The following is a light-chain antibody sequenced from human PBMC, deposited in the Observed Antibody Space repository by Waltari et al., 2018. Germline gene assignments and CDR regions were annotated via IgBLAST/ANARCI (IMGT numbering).Light chain of an antibody. V-gene: IGKV3-15*01. J-gene: IGKJ2*01. Sequence: ELVMTQSPATLSVSPGERAPLPCRASYSVRSNFALYPQYPGQAPRLLIYAPSTRATGVPARLSGGGSGTEFTLTISNMQSEDFAVYYCQQYNNWPPMYTFGQGTKLEIK. CDR1: YSVRSN. CDR3: QQYNNWPPMYT. CDR2: APS.